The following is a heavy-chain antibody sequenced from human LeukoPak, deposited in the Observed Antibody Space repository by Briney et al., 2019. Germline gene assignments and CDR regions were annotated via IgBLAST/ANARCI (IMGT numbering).Heavy chain of an antibody. V-gene: IGHV4-59*01. CDR3: ARVYADWFDP. Sequence: SETLSLTCTVSGGSISSYYWSWIRQPPGKGLEWIGYVYYSGSTNYNPSLKSRVSMSVDTSKNQFSLKLSSVTAADTAVYFCARVYADWFDPWGQGTLVTVSS. J-gene: IGHJ5*02. CDR2: VYYSGST. CDR1: GGSISSYY. D-gene: IGHD2-2*02.